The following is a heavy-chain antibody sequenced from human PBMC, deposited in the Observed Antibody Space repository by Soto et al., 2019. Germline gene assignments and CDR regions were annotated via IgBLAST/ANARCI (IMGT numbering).Heavy chain of an antibody. CDR1: GFTFSSYG. CDR3: AKDQVSSGWCNWSWFDP. V-gene: IGHV3-30*18. Sequence: QVQLVESGGGVVQPGRSLRLSCAASGFTFSSYGMHWVRQAPGKGLEWVALISFDGSIEDYADSVEGRFTISRDNSKNTLYLEMNRLRAEDTALYYCAKDQVSSGWCNWSWFDPWGQGTLVTVSS. CDR2: ISFDGSIE. J-gene: IGHJ5*02. D-gene: IGHD6-19*01.